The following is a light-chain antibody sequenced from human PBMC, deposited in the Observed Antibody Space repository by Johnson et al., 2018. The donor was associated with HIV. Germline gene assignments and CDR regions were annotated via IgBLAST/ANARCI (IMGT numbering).Light chain of an antibody. CDR2: DNH. Sequence: TPPPSVSAAPGQKVTISCSGSSSNIGKNYVSWYQQLPGTAPKLLIFDNHKRPSGIPDRFSGSKSGTSATLGITGLQTGDEADYYCGTWDSSLSAYVFGTGTKVTVL. CDR1: SSNIGKNY. CDR3: GTWDSSLSAYV. J-gene: IGLJ1*01. V-gene: IGLV1-51*01.